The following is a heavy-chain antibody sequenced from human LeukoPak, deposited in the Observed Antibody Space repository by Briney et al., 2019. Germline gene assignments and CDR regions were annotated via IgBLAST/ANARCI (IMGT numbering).Heavy chain of an antibody. CDR2: IIPIFGTA. Sequence: KPGSSVKGSCTASGGTFSSYAISWVRQAPGQGLEWMGRIIPIFGTANYAQKFQGRVTITTDESTSTAYMELSSLRSEDTAVYYCARDTYDFWSGYLGWFDPWGQGTLVTVSS. J-gene: IGHJ5*02. CDR3: ARDTYDFWSGYLGWFDP. V-gene: IGHV1-69*05. D-gene: IGHD3-3*01. CDR1: GGTFSSYA.